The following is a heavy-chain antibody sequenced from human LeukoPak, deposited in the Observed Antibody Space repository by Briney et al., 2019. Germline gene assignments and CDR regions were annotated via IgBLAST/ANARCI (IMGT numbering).Heavy chain of an antibody. J-gene: IGHJ3*02. V-gene: IGHV3-48*04. Sequence: GGSLRLSCAASGFTFSSYWMSWVRQAPGKGLEWVSYISGSSSTIYFADSVKGRFTISRDNAKNSLYLQMNSLRAEDTAVYYCARDIIRLSSGGAFDIWGQGTMVTVSS. CDR2: ISGSSSTI. D-gene: IGHD6-19*01. CDR1: GFTFSSYW. CDR3: ARDIIRLSSGGAFDI.